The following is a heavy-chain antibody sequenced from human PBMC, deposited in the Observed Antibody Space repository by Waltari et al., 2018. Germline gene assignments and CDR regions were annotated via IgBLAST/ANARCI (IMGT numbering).Heavy chain of an antibody. Sequence: QLQLQESGPGLVTPSETLSLTCTVSGGSIGSSNNYWGWIRQPPGKGLAWIGSIYYSGNTYYNPSLKSRVTISVDTSKNQFSLRLSSATAADTAVYYCARSGTYRGYFDYWGQGTLVTVSS. CDR2: IYYSGNT. CDR1: GGSIGSSNNY. D-gene: IGHD1-26*01. V-gene: IGHV4-39*01. CDR3: ARSGTYRGYFDY. J-gene: IGHJ4*02.